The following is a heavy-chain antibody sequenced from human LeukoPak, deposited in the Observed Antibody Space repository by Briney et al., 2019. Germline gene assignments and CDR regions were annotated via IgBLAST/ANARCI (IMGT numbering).Heavy chain of an antibody. V-gene: IGHV3-23*01. J-gene: IGHJ6*03. CDR3: AKRYYYLDV. Sequence: GGSLRLSCAASGFAFSTYAMSWVRQAPGKGLEWVSTIDNSGGGTYYADSVKGRFTISRDNSQNTLYLQMNSLTAEDTAVYYCAKRYYYLDVWGKGTTVIVSS. CDR2: IDNSGGGT. CDR1: GFAFSTYA.